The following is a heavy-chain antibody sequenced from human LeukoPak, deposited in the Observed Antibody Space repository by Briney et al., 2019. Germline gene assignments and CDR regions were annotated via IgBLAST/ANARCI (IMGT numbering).Heavy chain of an antibody. CDR3: ARGIVVVVADIDY. CDR2: INPNSGGT. V-gene: IGHV1-2*02. D-gene: IGHD2-15*01. CDR1: GYTFSGYY. Sequence: ASVNVSCKAAGYTFSGYYMHWVRQAPGQGIEWMGWINPNSGGTNYAQKFQGRVTMTRDTSISTAYMELSRLRSDDTAVYYCARGIVVVVADIDYWGQGTLVTVSS. J-gene: IGHJ4*02.